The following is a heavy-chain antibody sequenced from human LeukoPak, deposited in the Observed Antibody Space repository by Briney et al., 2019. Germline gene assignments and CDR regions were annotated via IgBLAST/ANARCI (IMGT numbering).Heavy chain of an antibody. CDR1: GFTSNTDGFNTYG. Sequence: GGTLRLSCAASGFTSNTDGFNTYGMSWLRQAPGKGLEWISVISGTGITTYYADSVKGRFTISRDNSKNTLYLQMNSLGAEDTAIYYCTNPPTVTQTRFDPWGQGTLVTVSS. CDR3: TNPPTVTQTRFDP. V-gene: IGHV3-23*01. D-gene: IGHD4-17*01. CDR2: ISGTGITT. J-gene: IGHJ5*02.